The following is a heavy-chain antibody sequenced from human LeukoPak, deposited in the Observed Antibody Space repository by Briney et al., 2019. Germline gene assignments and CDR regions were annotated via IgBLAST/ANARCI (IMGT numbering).Heavy chain of an antibody. CDR3: ARQTYYYGSGSYGNFDY. Sequence: SETLSLTCTVSGYSISSGYYWGWIRQPPGKGLEWIANIYHSGLIYYNPSLKSRVNISIDTSKNQFSLKLSSLTAADTAMYYCARQTYYYGSGSYGNFDYWGQGTLVTVSP. D-gene: IGHD3-10*01. J-gene: IGHJ4*02. V-gene: IGHV4-38-2*02. CDR1: GYSISSGYY. CDR2: IYHSGLI.